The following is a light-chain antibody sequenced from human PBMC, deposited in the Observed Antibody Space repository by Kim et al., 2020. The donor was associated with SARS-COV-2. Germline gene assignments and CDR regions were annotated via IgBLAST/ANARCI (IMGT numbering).Light chain of an antibody. V-gene: IGKV3-11*01. Sequence: EIVLTQSPATLSLSPGERATLSCRASQSVGNLLAWYQQKPGQAPRLLIYDTSIRLTGIPARFSGSGSGTDFTLTISNLEPEDSAVYYCQQRSNLWTFGQGTKVDIK. J-gene: IGKJ1*01. CDR1: QSVGNL. CDR3: QQRSNLWT. CDR2: DTS.